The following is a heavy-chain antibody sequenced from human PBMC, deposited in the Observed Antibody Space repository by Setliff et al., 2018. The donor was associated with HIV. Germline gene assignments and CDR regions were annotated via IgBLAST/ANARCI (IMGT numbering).Heavy chain of an antibody. D-gene: IGHD3-10*01. Sequence: SETLSLTCTVSGDSISSYSWNWSRQSPGGGLELIGFIFSSGSTKYNPSLQSRVTMSIYTSKNQFSLRLTSVTAADTAVYYCARRIDDSGSFPDKNWFDTWGQGSLVTVSS. V-gene: IGHV4-4*09. J-gene: IGHJ5*02. CDR2: IFSSGST. CDR1: GDSISSYS. CDR3: ARRIDDSGSFPDKNWFDT.